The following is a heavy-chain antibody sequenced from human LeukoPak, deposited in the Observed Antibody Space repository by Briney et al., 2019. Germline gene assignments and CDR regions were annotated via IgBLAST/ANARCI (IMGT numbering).Heavy chain of an antibody. CDR1: GFTFSNYA. CDR2: ISGSGVNT. V-gene: IGHV3-23*01. CDR3: AKAPSTMAKALFDY. Sequence: PGGSLRLSCAASGFTFSNYAMSWVRQAPGKGLEWVSAISGSGVNTYYADSVKGRFTISRDNSKNTLYLQMNSLGAEDTAVYYCAKAPSTMAKALFDYWGHVTLVTVSS. J-gene: IGHJ4*01. D-gene: IGHD3-10*01.